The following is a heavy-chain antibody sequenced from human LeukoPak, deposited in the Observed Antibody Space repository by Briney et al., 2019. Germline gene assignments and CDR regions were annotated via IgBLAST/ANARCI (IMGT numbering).Heavy chain of an antibody. D-gene: IGHD2-2*01. J-gene: IGHJ3*02. CDR2: ISWNSGNI. Sequence: GRSLRLSCAASGFTFDDYAMHWVRQAPGKGLEWVSGISWNSGNIGYADSVRGRFTISRDNAKNSLYLRMNSLRAEDMALYYCAKAEDYQLLSSAFDIWGQGTMVTVSS. V-gene: IGHV3-9*03. CDR1: GFTFDDYA. CDR3: AKAEDYQLLSSAFDI.